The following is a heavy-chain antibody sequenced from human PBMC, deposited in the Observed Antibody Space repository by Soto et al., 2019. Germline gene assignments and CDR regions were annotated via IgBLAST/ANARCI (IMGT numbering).Heavy chain of an antibody. V-gene: IGHV5-51*01. J-gene: IGHJ6*02. Sequence: GESVKSAGQGAGYSFTIYCSGWVLQMPGKGLEWMGIIYPGDSDTRYSPSFQGQVTISADKSISTAYLQWSSLKASDTAMYYCARQSAAAGTIDYYYYGMDVWGQGTTVTVSS. CDR2: IYPGDSDT. CDR3: ARQSAAAGTIDYYYYGMDV. D-gene: IGHD6-13*01. CDR1: GYSFTIYC.